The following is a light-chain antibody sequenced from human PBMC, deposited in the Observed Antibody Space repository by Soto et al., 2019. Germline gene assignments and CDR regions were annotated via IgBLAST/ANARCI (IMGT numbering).Light chain of an antibody. CDR2: DAS. CDR3: QQRSSWPIT. V-gene: IGKV3-11*01. Sequence: EIVLTQFPAALSLSPGEGATLAFRASQGVGSNLAWFQQKPGQAPRLLIYDASNRATGIPARFSGSGSGTDFTVTISSLEPEDFAVYYCQQRSSWPITFGPGTRLEIK. J-gene: IGKJ5*01. CDR1: QGVGSN.